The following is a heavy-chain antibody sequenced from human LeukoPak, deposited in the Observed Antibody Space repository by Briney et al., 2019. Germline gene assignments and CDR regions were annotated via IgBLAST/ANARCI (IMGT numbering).Heavy chain of an antibody. J-gene: IGHJ4*02. V-gene: IGHV1-69*04. CDR3: ARPQSVAGYYFDY. Sequence: GSSVKVSCKASGGTFSSYAISWVRQAPGRGLEWMGRIIPILGIANYAQKFQGRVTITADKSTSTAYMELSSLRSEDTAVYYCARPQSVAGYYFDYWGQGTLVTVSS. CDR2: IIPILGIA. CDR1: GGTFSSYA. D-gene: IGHD6-19*01.